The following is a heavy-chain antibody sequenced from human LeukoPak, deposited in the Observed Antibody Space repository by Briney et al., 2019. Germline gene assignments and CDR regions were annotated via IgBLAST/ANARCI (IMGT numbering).Heavy chain of an antibody. CDR3: AKACTTAVRQPFDS. CDR1: GFTFSSYS. CDR2: ISGSNGTT. Sequence: GGSLRLSCAASGFTFSSYSMSWVRQAPGKGLEWISVISGSNGTTFYADSVKGRFTISRDNSKNTLDLQMKSLRAEDTAIYHCAKACTTAVRQPFDSWGQGTLVTVSS. V-gene: IGHV3-23*01. J-gene: IGHJ4*02. D-gene: IGHD1-1*01.